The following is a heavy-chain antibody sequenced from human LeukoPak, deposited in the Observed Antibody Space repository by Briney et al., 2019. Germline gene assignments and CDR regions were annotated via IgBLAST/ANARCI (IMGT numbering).Heavy chain of an antibody. CDR1: GGSFSGYY. CDR3: AIGYSSSSRENWFDP. V-gene: IGHV4-34*01. Sequence: SETLSLTCAVYGGSFSGYYWSWIRQPPGKGLEWIGEINHSGSTNYNPSLMSRVTISVDTSKNQFSLKLSSVTAADTAVYYCAIGYSSSSRENWFDPWGQGTLVTVSS. J-gene: IGHJ5*02. D-gene: IGHD6-6*01. CDR2: INHSGST.